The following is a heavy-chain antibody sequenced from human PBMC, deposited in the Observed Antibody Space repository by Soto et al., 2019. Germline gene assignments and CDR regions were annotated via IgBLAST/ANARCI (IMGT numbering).Heavy chain of an antibody. CDR3: ARPRNGYNRGPFDF. Sequence: XXTLSLPCTVSGGSISSYYWRWILQPPGKGLEWIGYIYYSGSTNYNPSLKSRVTISRDNSKNTLYLQMNSLRAEDTAVYYCARPRNGYNRGPFDFWGQGTLVTVSS. D-gene: IGHD6-25*01. V-gene: IGHV4-59*12. CDR2: IYYSGST. J-gene: IGHJ4*02. CDR1: GGSISSYY.